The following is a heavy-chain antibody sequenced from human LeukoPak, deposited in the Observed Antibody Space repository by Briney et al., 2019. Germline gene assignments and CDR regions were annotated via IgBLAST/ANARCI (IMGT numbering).Heavy chain of an antibody. CDR3: ARAKGELLWFGESTHLFDY. CDR2: ISSSSSNI. Sequence: PGGSLRLSCAASGFTFRSYSMNWVRQAPGEGVEGVSSISSSSSNIYYADPVKGRFTISRDNAKNSLYLQMNSLRAEDTAVYYCARAKGELLWFGESTHLFDYWGQGTLVTVSS. CDR1: GFTFRSYS. J-gene: IGHJ4*02. V-gene: IGHV3-21*01. D-gene: IGHD3-10*01.